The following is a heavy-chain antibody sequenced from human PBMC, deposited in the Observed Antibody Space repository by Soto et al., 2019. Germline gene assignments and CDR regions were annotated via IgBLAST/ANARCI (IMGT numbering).Heavy chain of an antibody. D-gene: IGHD3-22*01. Sequence: XESLKISSKGSGYSFTSYWITWVRQNPGKGLEWMGRIDPSDSQTYYSPSFRGHVTISVTKSITTVFLQWSSLRASDTAMYYCARQIYDSDTGPNFQYYFDSWGQGTPVSVSS. J-gene: IGHJ4*02. V-gene: IGHV5-10-1*01. CDR3: ARQIYDSDTGPNFQYYFDS. CDR1: GYSFTSYW. CDR2: IDPSDSQT.